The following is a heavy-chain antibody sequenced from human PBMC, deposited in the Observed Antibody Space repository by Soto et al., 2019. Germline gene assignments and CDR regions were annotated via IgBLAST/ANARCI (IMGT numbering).Heavy chain of an antibody. CDR1: GSNFFCFH. J-gene: IGHJ4*02. V-gene: IGHV1-2*02. Sequence: XSVKVSCXTSGSNFFCFHRHLVRQAPGQGLEWMGGITPGNGDTNYAQPFQGRVTLTRDTSIDTAYMDLSGLKSDDTAVYYCASERIAGPFDNWGQGTLVTVSS. D-gene: IGHD1-26*01. CDR3: ASERIAGPFDN. CDR2: ITPGNGDT.